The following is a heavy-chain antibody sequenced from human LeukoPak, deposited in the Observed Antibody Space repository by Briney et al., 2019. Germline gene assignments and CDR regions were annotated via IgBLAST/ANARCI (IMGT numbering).Heavy chain of an antibody. Sequence: SETLSLTCTVSGGSISSSSYYWGWIRQPPGKGLEWIGSIYYSGSTYYNPSLKSRVTISVDRSKNQFSLNLSSVTAADTAVYYCARVRGYYGTTDYWGQGTLVTVSS. V-gene: IGHV4-39*07. J-gene: IGHJ4*02. D-gene: IGHD3-10*01. CDR1: GGSISSSSYY. CDR3: ARVRGYYGTTDY. CDR2: IYYSGST.